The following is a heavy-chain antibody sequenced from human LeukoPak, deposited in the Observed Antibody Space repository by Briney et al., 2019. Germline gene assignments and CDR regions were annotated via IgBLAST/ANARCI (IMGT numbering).Heavy chain of an antibody. CDR2: IYSGGST. CDR3: ARDTGRDSSAFDY. D-gene: IGHD3-22*01. CDR1: EFSVGSNY. Sequence: GGSLRLSCAASEFSVGSNYMTWVRQAPGKGLEWVSLIYSGGSTYYADSVKGRFTISRDNSKNTLYLQMNSLRAEDTAVYYCARDTGRDSSAFDYWGQGTLVTVSS. V-gene: IGHV3-66*01. J-gene: IGHJ4*02.